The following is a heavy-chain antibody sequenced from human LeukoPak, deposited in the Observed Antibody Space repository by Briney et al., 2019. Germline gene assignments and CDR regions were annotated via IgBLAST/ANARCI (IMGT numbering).Heavy chain of an antibody. CDR1: GFSFSSSD. J-gene: IGHJ4*02. CDR2: ISKSGDNK. D-gene: IGHD3-22*01. Sequence: GGSLRLPCAASGFSFSSSDMHWVRQAPGRGLEWVALISKSGDNKYYADSVRGRFTTSRDNSKSTLDLQMSGLRAEDTAVYYCAKDYHYDSSGYAYFDYWGQGTLVTVSS. V-gene: IGHV3-30*18. CDR3: AKDYHYDSSGYAYFDY.